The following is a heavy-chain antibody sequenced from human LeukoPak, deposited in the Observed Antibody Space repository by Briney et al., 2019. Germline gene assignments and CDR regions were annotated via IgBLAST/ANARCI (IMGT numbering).Heavy chain of an antibody. D-gene: IGHD3-16*01. CDR2: IYYSGNT. CDR3: ARVGAVSGSIIDY. J-gene: IGHJ4*02. Sequence: SETLSLTCTVSRGSVSSGGYYWGWIRQPPGKGLEWIGFIYYSGNTNYNPSLQSRVNISVDTSKNQFFLRLTSVTAADTAVYYCARVGAVSGSIIDYWGQGTLVTVSS. V-gene: IGHV4-61*08. CDR1: RGSVSSGGYY.